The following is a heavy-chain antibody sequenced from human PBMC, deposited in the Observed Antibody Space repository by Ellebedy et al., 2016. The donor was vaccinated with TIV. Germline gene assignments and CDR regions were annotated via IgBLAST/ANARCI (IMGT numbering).Heavy chain of an antibody. D-gene: IGHD2-8*01. Sequence: MPSETLSLTCAISGDSINSSHWWSWVRQTPGKGLEWIGEIFHLGTTNYSPSLKSRVTLSLDKSKNQFSLKMTSVRAADTAVYYCARTALQTAVLDFWGQGTLVTVSS. CDR2: IFHLGTT. CDR1: GDSINSSHW. CDR3: ARTALQTAVLDF. J-gene: IGHJ4*02. V-gene: IGHV4-4*02.